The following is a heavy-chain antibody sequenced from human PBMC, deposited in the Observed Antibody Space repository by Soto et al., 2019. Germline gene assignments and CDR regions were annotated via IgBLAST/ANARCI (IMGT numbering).Heavy chain of an antibody. D-gene: IGHD3-3*01. V-gene: IGHV4-31*03. CDR3: ARMSGTYPVPDY. CDR1: NGSITSSGYS. CDR2: IYHSGSS. Sequence: QVQLQESGPRLVEASQTLSLTCTVSNGSITSSGYSWSWIRQPPGKRLEWIGYIYHSGSSFYSPSLQSRRTVSVDTSKNQFSLTLSSVTAVGTAVYHCARMSGTYPVPDYRGQGTLVTVSS. J-gene: IGHJ4*02.